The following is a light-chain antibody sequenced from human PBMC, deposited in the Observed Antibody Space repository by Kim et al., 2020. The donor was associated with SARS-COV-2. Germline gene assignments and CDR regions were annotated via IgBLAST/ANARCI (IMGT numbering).Light chain of an antibody. CDR1: SSDV. CDR3: CSYEGTLF. J-gene: IGLJ2*01. Sequence: QSALTQPPSVSGSPGQSITISCTGASSDVVSWYQHHPGQAHTLIILEVNKRPSQMSNCCAGSNSGSTASLTIAALHAEDDPTYYWCSYEGTLFFGG. V-gene: IGLV2-23*02. CDR2: EVN.